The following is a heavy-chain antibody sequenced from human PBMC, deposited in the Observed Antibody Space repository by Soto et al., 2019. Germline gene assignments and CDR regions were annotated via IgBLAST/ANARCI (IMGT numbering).Heavy chain of an antibody. J-gene: IGHJ4*02. CDR3: AKDTYYYSSSGYYVFDS. D-gene: IGHD3-22*01. Sequence: ASVKVSCKPSGDTFTNFDLNWVRQAAGKGLEWLGWMRANSGDRGHAQKFRGRVSLTRDTSMSTAYMELSSLRAEDTAVYYCAKDTYYYSSSGYYVFDSWGQGTLVTVSS. V-gene: IGHV1-8*01. CDR1: GDTFTNFD. CDR2: MRANSGDR.